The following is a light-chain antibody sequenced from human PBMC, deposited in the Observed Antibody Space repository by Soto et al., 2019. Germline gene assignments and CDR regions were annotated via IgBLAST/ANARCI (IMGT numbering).Light chain of an antibody. CDR1: QSINNW. V-gene: IGKV1-5*03. CDR3: QQYDVFSVT. J-gene: IGKJ5*01. Sequence: DIQMTQSPSALSASVGDRVTITCRASQSINNWLAWYQQKPGKAPKLLIYKASSLESGVPSRFSGSGSGTEFTLTINSLQPDDFATYYCQQYDVFSVTFGQGTRLEIK. CDR2: KAS.